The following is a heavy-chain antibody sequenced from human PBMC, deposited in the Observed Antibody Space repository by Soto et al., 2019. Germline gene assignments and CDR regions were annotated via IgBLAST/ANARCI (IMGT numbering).Heavy chain of an antibody. CDR1: GGTFSSYA. V-gene: IGHV1-69*01. Sequence: QVQLVQSGAEVKKPGSSVKVSCKASGGTFSSYAISWVRQAAGQGLEWMGGIIPIFGTANYAQKFQGRVTITADESTSTAYMELSSLRSEDTAVYYCARVYPSGSYTYYFDYWGQGTLVTVSS. D-gene: IGHD1-26*01. CDR2: IIPIFGTA. CDR3: ARVYPSGSYTYYFDY. J-gene: IGHJ4*02.